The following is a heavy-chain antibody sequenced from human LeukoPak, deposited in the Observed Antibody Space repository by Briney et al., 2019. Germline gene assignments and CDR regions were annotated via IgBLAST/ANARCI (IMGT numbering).Heavy chain of an antibody. D-gene: IGHD3-10*01. J-gene: IGHJ4*02. CDR3: ARDGEYGTGSYYRGCFDY. CDR1: GYTFTGYY. CDR2: INPNSGGT. V-gene: IGHV1-2*02. Sequence: ASVKVSCKASGYTFTGYYMHWGRQAPGQGLEWMGWINPNSGGTNYAQKFQGRVTMTRDTSISTAYMELSRLRSDDTAVYYCARDGEYGTGSYYRGCFDYWGQGILVTVSS.